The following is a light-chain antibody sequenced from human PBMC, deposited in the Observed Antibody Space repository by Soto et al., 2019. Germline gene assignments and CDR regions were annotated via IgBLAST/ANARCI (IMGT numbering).Light chain of an antibody. CDR3: QQYNRFPYT. CDR1: QSISDW. CDR2: KAS. J-gene: IGKJ2*01. V-gene: IGKV1-5*03. Sequence: DIQMTQSPSTLSASVGDRVTITCRASQSISDWLAWYQQRSGKAPKLLIYKASSLQSGVPPRFSGSGSGTEFTLTIRSLQPDDFATYYCQQYNRFPYTFGQGTKLEIK.